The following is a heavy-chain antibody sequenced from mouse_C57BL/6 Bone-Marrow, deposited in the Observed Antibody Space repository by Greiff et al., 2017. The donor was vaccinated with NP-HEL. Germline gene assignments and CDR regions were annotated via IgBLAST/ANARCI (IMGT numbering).Heavy chain of an antibody. CDR3: ARSRYGSSYKYFDV. J-gene: IGHJ1*03. V-gene: IGHV1-18*01. Sequence: VQLKESGPELVKPGASVKIPCKASGYTFTDYNMDWVKQSHGKSLEWIGDINPNNGGTIYNQKFKGKATLTVDKSSSTAYMELRSLTSEDTAVYYCARSRYGSSYKYFDVWGTGTTVTVSS. CDR1: GYTFTDYN. D-gene: IGHD1-1*01. CDR2: INPNNGGT.